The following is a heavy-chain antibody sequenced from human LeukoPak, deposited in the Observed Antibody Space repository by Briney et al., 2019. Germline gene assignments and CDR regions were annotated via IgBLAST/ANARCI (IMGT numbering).Heavy chain of an antibody. CDR2: ISAYNGNT. Sequence: ASVKVSCKASVYTFTSYGISWVRHAPGQGLEWMGCISAYNGNTNYEQNPQSRVTITTDTSTSTAYMELRSLRSDDTAVYYCARGTSYYDILTGYVDWGQGTLVTVSS. D-gene: IGHD3-9*01. V-gene: IGHV1-18*01. CDR3: ARGTSYYDILTGYVD. CDR1: VYTFTSYG. J-gene: IGHJ4*02.